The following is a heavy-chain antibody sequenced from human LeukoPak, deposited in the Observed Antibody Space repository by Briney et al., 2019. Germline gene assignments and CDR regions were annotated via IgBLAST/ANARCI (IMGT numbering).Heavy chain of an antibody. V-gene: IGHV3-23*01. CDR2: IGGRDDRT. J-gene: IGHJ4*02. Sequence: GGSLRLSCAASGFTLPGHTMTWLRKAPGKGLEWVSIIGGRDDRTYYADFVKGRFTISRDTSKNILYLQMNNLRAEDTAVYYCAKDPNPLYDLWSGYKWGQGTLVTVSS. CDR1: GFTLPGHT. D-gene: IGHD3-3*01. CDR3: AKDPNPLYDLWSGYK.